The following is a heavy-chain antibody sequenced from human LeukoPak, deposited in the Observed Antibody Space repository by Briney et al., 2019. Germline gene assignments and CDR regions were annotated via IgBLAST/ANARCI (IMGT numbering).Heavy chain of an antibody. Sequence: SSETLSLTCTASGGSISSYYWSWIRQPPGKGLEWIGYIYYSGSTNYNPSLKSRVTISVDTSKNQFSLKLSSVTAADTAVYYCARGVPVVLAYMDVWGKGTTVTVSS. J-gene: IGHJ6*03. CDR1: GGSISSYY. CDR3: ARGVPVVLAYMDV. D-gene: IGHD2-8*02. V-gene: IGHV4-59*01. CDR2: IYYSGST.